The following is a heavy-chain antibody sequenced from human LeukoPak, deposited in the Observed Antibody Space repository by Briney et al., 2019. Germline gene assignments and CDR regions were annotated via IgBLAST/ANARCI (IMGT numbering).Heavy chain of an antibody. CDR2: IYYSGST. CDR3: ASHLGYCSGGSCYWDY. V-gene: IGHV4-39*01. Sequence: SETLSLTCTVSGGSISSSSYYWGWIRQPPGKGLEWIGTIYYSGSTYYNPSLKSRVTISVDTSKNQFSLKLSSVTAADTAVYYCASHLGYCSGGSCYWDYWGQGTLDTVSS. D-gene: IGHD2-15*01. CDR1: GGSISSSSYY. J-gene: IGHJ4*02.